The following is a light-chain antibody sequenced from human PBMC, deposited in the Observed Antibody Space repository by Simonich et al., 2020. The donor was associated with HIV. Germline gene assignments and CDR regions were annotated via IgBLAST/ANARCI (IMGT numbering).Light chain of an antibody. Sequence: EIVMTQSPDSLAVSLGERATINCKSSQSVLYISNNQNYLVWYQQKPGQPPKLLIYWASTRESGVPDRFSGSGSGTDFTLTISSLQAEDVAVYYCQQYYSSPRTFGQGTKVEIK. J-gene: IGKJ1*01. V-gene: IGKV4-1*01. CDR2: WAS. CDR3: QQYYSSPRT. CDR1: QSVLYISNNQNY.